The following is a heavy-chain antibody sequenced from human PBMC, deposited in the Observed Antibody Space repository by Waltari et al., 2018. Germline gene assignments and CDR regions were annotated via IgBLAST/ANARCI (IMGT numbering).Heavy chain of an antibody. CDR1: GGTFNTYG. Sequence: QVHLVQSGAALKKPGSSVRVSCKASGGTFNTYGIHWVRQAPVQGLEWMGGIIPVFGSPASGQRFQGRVTIFAVASTSSAYMDLRSLRSEDTAIYYCARDGSAAESLYFDYWGQGTLVTGSP. D-gene: IGHD1-26*01. CDR2: IIPVFGSP. J-gene: IGHJ4*02. CDR3: ARDGSAAESLYFDY. V-gene: IGHV1-69*12.